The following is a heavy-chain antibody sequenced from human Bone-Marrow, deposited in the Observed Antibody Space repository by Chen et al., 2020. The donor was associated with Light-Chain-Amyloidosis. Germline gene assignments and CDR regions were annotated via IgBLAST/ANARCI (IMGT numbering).Heavy chain of an antibody. D-gene: IGHD5-18*01. CDR3: ARGGGHSYGYLDQ. V-gene: IGHV3-53*02. CDR1: GFTVSSHS. Sequence: EVQLVESGGGVIQPGGSLRLSCVASGFTVSSHSVSWVRQAPGKGLGWLSVILSCGKTHYAASVKRRFTISRDNSKSTLYLDMTNLRGEDTAVYYCARGGGHSYGYLDQWGQGSWVTVSP. J-gene: IGHJ4*02. CDR2: ILSCGKT.